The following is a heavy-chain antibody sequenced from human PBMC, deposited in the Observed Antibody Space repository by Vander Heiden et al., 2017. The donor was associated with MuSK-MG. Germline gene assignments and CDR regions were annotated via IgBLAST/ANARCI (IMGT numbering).Heavy chain of an antibody. Sequence: EVQLLESGGGLIQPGGPLRLSCVTSGFTFTNFAMMWVRQPPGKGREWVSAIDRSSATYYGHSLKGRFTISRDNSKNTLYLHVSSLRADDTAVYYCAKGETWGPQGQFDYYYMDVWGKGTTVTVSS. CDR2: IDRSSAT. V-gene: IGHV3-23*01. J-gene: IGHJ6*03. D-gene: IGHD1-26*01. CDR1: GFTFTNFA. CDR3: AKGETWGPQGQFDYYYMDV.